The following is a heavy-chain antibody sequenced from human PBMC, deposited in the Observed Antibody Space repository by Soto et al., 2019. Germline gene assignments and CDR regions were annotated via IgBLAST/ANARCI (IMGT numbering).Heavy chain of an antibody. D-gene: IGHD6-13*01. CDR1: GFTFSNYY. CDR3: ARAVAAAGAPFDY. J-gene: IGHJ4*02. V-gene: IGHV3-11*01. Sequence: VQLVESGGGLVKPGGSLRLSCAASGFTFSNYYMSWIRQAPGKGLEWVSDISSSGSTIYYADSVKGRFTISRDNAKNSLYLQMKSLRAEDKAVYYCARAVAAAGAPFDYWGPGTLVTVS. CDR2: ISSSGSTI.